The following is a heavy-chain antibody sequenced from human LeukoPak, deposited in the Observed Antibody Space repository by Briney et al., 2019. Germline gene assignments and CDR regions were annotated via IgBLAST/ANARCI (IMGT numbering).Heavy chain of an antibody. D-gene: IGHD5-18*01. J-gene: IGHJ4*02. V-gene: IGHV4-59*08. Sequence: SETLSITCTVSGGSISGYYWSWIRQPPGKGVEWIGYIYYSGSTNYNPSLKSRVTISVDTSKNQFSLKLSSVTAADTAVYYCARAVGYSYGQSDWGQGTLVTVSS. CDR1: GGSISGYY. CDR2: IYYSGST. CDR3: ARAVGYSYGQSD.